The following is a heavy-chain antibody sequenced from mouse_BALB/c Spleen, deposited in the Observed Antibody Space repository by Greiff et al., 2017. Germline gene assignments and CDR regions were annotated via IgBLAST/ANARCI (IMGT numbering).Heavy chain of an antibody. J-gene: IGHJ4*01. D-gene: IGHD3-1*01. Sequence: QVQLQQSGAELVKPGASVKLSCKTSGYTFTSYWIQWVKQRPGQGLGWIGEIFPGTGTTYYNEKFKGKATLTIDTSSSTAYMQLSSLSSEDAVVFICARGGTVGTAMCNRGQRASHTASS. CDR3: ARGGTVGTAMCN. CDR1: GYTFTSYW. V-gene: IGHV1S132*01. CDR2: IFPGTGTT.